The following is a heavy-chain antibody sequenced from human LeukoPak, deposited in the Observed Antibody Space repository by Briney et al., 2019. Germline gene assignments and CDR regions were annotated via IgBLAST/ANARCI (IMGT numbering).Heavy chain of an antibody. Sequence: PSQTLSLTCAISGDSVSSNSAASNWIRQPPWRGLEWQGRTYYRSKWYNDYAVSVKSRITINPDTSKNQFSLQPNSVTPEDTAVYYCARADMGGSYYNPECFWFDPWGQGTLVTVSS. V-gene: IGHV6-1*01. D-gene: IGHD1-26*01. J-gene: IGHJ5*02. CDR3: ARADMGGSYYNPECFWFDP. CDR2: TYYRSKWYN. CDR1: GDSVSSNSAA.